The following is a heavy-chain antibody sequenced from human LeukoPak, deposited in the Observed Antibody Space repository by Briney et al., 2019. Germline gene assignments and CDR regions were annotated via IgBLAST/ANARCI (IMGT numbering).Heavy chain of an antibody. V-gene: IGHV4-4*02. CDR1: GGSISSSNW. CDR2: IYHSGST. J-gene: IGHJ5*02. Sequence: SGTLSLTCAVSGGSISSSNWWSWVRQPPGKGLEWIGEIYHSGSTNYNPSLKSRVTISVDTSKNQFSLKLSSVTAADTAVYYCARVDSDFWSGYYRGSNWFDPWGQGTLVTVSS. D-gene: IGHD3-3*01. CDR3: ARVDSDFWSGYYRGSNWFDP.